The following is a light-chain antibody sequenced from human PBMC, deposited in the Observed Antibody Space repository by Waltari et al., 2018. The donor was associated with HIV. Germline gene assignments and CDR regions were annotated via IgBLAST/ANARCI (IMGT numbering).Light chain of an antibody. CDR2: GTS. J-gene: IGKJ2*01. Sequence: DIVLTQSPGTLSLSPGERATLSCRASQSVSSSFLSWYQQIPGQAPRLLISGTSTRATGIPDRFSGSGSGTDLTLTISRLEPEDFAVYYCQQYGSSPPYTFGQGTKLEIK. CDR3: QQYGSSPPYT. V-gene: IGKV3-20*01. CDR1: QSVSSSF.